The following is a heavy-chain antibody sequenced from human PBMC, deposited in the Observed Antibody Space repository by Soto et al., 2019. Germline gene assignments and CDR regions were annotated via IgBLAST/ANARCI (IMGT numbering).Heavy chain of an antibody. CDR3: AAHSGDTYGPLDY. J-gene: IGHJ4*02. Sequence: QVQLQESGPGLVKPSGTLSLTCVVTVGSISSSNWWSWVRQPPGKGLEWIGEIYHSGSTKYNPSLKSRVTIAVDKCKNQLSLKLISVTAAETAVYYCAAHSGDTYGPLDYGGQGTLVTVSS. CDR2: IYHSGST. CDR1: VGSISSSNW. V-gene: IGHV4-4*02. D-gene: IGHD5-18*01.